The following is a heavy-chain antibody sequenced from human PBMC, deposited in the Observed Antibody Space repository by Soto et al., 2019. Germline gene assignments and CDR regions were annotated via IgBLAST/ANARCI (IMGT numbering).Heavy chain of an antibody. D-gene: IGHD2-15*01. CDR2: INHSGST. CDR3: ARKGGDIVVVVAAMGWFDP. V-gene: IGHV4-34*01. CDR1: GGSFSGYY. Sequence: SETLSLTCAVYGGSFSGYYWSWIRQPPGKGLEWIGEINHSGSTNYNPSLKSRVTRSVDTSKNQFSLKLSSVTAADTAVYYCARKGGDIVVVVAAMGWFDPWGQGTLVTVSS. J-gene: IGHJ5*02.